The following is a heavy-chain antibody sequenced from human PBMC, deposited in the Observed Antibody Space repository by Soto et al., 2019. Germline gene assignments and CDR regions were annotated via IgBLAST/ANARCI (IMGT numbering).Heavy chain of an antibody. CDR2: ISAYNGNT. CDR1: GYTFTSYG. D-gene: IGHD1-26*01. V-gene: IGHV1-18*01. Sequence: GASVKVSCKASGYTFTSYGISWVRQAPGQGLEWMGWISAYNGNTNYAQKLQGRVTMTTDTSTSTAYMELRSLRSDDTAVYYCARDSLEGSPWLLGAAVASDYWGQGTLVTVSS. J-gene: IGHJ4*02. CDR3: ARDSLEGSPWLLGAAVASDY.